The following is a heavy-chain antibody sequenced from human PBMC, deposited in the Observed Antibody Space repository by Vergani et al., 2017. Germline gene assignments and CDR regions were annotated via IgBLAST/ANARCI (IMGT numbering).Heavy chain of an antibody. CDR3: ARVERGARPFDPPYFDY. CDR2: IYYSGST. V-gene: IGHV4-39*07. D-gene: IGHD3-9*01. J-gene: IGHJ4*02. CDR1: GGSISSSSYY. Sequence: QVQLQQWGAGLLKPSETLSLTCTVSGGSISSSSYYWGWIRQPPGKGLEWIGSIYYSGSTYYNPSLKSRVTISVDTSKNQFSLKLSSVTAADTAVYYGARVERGARPFDPPYFDYWGQGTLVTVSS.